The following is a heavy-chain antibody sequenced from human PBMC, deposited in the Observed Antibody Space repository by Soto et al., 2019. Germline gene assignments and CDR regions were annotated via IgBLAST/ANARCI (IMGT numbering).Heavy chain of an antibody. CDR2: ISYDGSNK. CDR1: GFTFSNAW. D-gene: IGHD2-15*01. V-gene: IGHV3-30*18. J-gene: IGHJ2*01. Sequence: GGSLRLSCAASGFTFSNAWINWVRQAPGKGLEWVAVISYDGSNKYYADSVKGRFTISRDNSKNTLYLQMNSLRAEDTAVYYCAKGATGKSRDYWYFDLWGRGTLVTVSS. CDR3: AKGATGKSRDYWYFDL.